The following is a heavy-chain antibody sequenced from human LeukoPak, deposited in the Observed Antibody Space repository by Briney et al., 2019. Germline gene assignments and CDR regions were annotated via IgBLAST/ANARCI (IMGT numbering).Heavy chain of an antibody. V-gene: IGHV4-34*01. D-gene: IGHD1-26*01. J-gene: IGHJ4*02. CDR3: ARGGNVGLSY. Sequence: SETLSLTCAVYGGSFSGYYWSWIRQPPGKGLEWIGEINHSGGTNYNPSLKSRVTISVDTSKNQFSLKLSSVTAADTAVYYCARGGNVGLSYWGQGTLVTVSS. CDR1: GGSFSGYY. CDR2: INHSGGT.